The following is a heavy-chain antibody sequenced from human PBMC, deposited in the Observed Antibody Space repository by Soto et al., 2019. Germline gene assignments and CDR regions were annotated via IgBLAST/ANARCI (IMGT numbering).Heavy chain of an antibody. V-gene: IGHV3-30*18. CDR1: GFTFSSYA. D-gene: IGHD3-16*02. J-gene: IGHJ4*02. Sequence: QVQLVESGGGVVQPGRSLRLSCAASGFTFSSYAMHWVRQAPGKGLEWVAVISYDGSDKYYADSVKGRFTISRDNSKNTLNRQMNSMRAGDTAVYYSAKALGELSPESYDYWGQGTLITVSS. CDR2: ISYDGSDK. CDR3: AKALGELSPESYDY.